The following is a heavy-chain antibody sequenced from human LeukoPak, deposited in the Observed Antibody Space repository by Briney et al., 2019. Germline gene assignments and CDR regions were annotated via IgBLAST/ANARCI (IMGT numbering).Heavy chain of an antibody. J-gene: IGHJ6*03. CDR3: ARGGIHYYGSGRALEYYYYYYMDV. V-gene: IGHV1-18*01. D-gene: IGHD3-10*01. Sequence: VASVKVSCKASGYTFTSYGISWVRQAPGQGLEWMGWISAYNGNTNYAQKFRGRVTMTRDTSISTAYMELSRLRSDDTAVYYCARGGIHYYGSGRALEYYYYYYMDVWGKGTTVTISS. CDR1: GYTFTSYG. CDR2: ISAYNGNT.